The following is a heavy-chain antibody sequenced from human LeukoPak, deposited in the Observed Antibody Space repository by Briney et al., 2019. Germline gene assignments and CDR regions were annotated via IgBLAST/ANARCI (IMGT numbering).Heavy chain of an antibody. J-gene: IGHJ3*02. D-gene: IGHD6-13*01. CDR2: ISSGSSYT. CDR3: ARDDQGSSWYLGHSDAFDI. V-gene: IGHV3-21*01. Sequence: GGSLRLSCAASGFTFSSYSMNWVRQAPGKELEWVSSISSGSSYTYYGDSVKGRFTIAVDNTKKSLYLQMNSLRAEDTAVYCCARDDQGSSWYLGHSDAFDIWGQGTMVTVSS. CDR1: GFTFSSYS.